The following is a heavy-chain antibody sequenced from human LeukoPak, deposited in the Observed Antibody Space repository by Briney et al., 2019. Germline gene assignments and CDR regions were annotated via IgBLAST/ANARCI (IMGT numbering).Heavy chain of an antibody. J-gene: IGHJ4*02. V-gene: IGHV3-30*03. CDR2: ISYHGDQK. CDR3: ARVEAAAGTGSLDS. D-gene: IGHD6-13*01. Sequence: GMSLRLSRAASGFTFNNYGMHWVRQAPGKGLEWVAVISYHGDQKYYADSVKGRFTISRDNSKNTLYLQMNSLRAEDTAVYYCARVEAAAGTGSLDSWGQGTLVTVSS. CDR1: GFTFNNYG.